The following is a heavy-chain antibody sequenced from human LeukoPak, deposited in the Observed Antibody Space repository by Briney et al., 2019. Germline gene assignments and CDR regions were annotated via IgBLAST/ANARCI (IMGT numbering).Heavy chain of an antibody. CDR2: INPNSGGT. CDR1: GYTFTGHY. CDR3: ARDPGYSSGWGYFDY. V-gene: IGHV1-2*02. J-gene: IGHJ4*02. Sequence: GASVKVSCKASGYTFTGHYMHWVRQAPGQGLEWMGWINPNSGGTNYAQKFQGRVTMTRDTSISTAYMELSRLSSDDTAVYYCARDPGYSSGWGYFDYWGQGTLVTVSS. D-gene: IGHD6-19*01.